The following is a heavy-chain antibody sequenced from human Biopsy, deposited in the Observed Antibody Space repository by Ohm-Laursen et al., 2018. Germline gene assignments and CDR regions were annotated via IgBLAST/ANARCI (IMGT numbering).Heavy chain of an antibody. D-gene: IGHD2-15*01. CDR2: INQAETT. J-gene: IGHJ4*02. Sequence: SETLSLTCPVFGKTFSDYQWSWIRQPPGKGLEWIGQINQAETTNYNPSLKSRVSISADASKYELSLRLTSVTAADTAVYLCGNEVHGRDYWGLGAQVTVSS. V-gene: IGHV4-34*08. CDR3: GNEVHGRDY. CDR1: GKTFSDYQ.